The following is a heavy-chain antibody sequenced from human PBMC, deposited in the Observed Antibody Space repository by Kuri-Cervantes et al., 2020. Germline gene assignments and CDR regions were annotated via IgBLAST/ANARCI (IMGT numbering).Heavy chain of an antibody. Sequence: SETLSLTCTVSGGFTSSGDYYWSWIRQPPGKGLEWIGYIYYSGSTYYNPSLKSRVTISVDTSKNQFSLKLSSVTAADTAVYYCARAMSGYDSSGGPCDAFDIWGQGTMVTVSS. D-gene: IGHD3-22*01. J-gene: IGHJ3*02. V-gene: IGHV4-30-4*01. CDR2: IYYSGST. CDR1: GGFTSSGDYY. CDR3: ARAMSGYDSSGGPCDAFDI.